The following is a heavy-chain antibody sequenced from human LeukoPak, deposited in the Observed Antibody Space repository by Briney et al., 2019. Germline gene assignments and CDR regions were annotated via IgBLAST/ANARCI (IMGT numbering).Heavy chain of an antibody. Sequence: ASVKVSCKASGYTFTSYAMHWVRQAPGQRLEWMGWIIAGNGNTKYSQKFQGRVTIRRDTSASTVYMELSSLRSEDTAVYYCARQNGDSGSYLDDAFDIWGQGTMVTVSS. CDR2: IIAGNGNT. D-gene: IGHD1-26*01. CDR1: GYTFTSYA. V-gene: IGHV1-3*01. CDR3: ARQNGDSGSYLDDAFDI. J-gene: IGHJ3*02.